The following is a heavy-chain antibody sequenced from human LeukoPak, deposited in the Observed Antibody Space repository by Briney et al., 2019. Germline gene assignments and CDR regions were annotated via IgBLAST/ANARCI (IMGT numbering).Heavy chain of an antibody. CDR1: GGSISSSSYY. CDR3: ARHSPYSSDAETFDY. CDR2: IYYSGST. J-gene: IGHJ4*02. D-gene: IGHD6-25*01. V-gene: IGHV4-61*05. Sequence: PSETLSLTCTVSGGSISSSSYYWSWIRQPPGKGLEWIGYIYYSGSTNYNPSLKSRVTISVDTSKNQFSLKLSSVTAADTAVYYCARHSPYSSDAETFDYWGQGTLVTVSS.